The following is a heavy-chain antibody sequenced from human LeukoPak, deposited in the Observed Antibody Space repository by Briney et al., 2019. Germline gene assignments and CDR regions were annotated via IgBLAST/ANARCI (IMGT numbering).Heavy chain of an antibody. V-gene: IGHV3-7*01. D-gene: IGHD1-26*01. Sequence: GGSLRLSCAASGFTFSTYWMSWVRQAPGKGLELVATINQDGSGKYYVDSVKGRFTISRDNAKHSLYLQIDSLRAEDTAMFYCARDKQVGATLLDCWGQGTLSPSPQ. J-gene: IGHJ4*02. CDR2: INQDGSGK. CDR3: ARDKQVGATLLDC. CDR1: GFTFSTYW.